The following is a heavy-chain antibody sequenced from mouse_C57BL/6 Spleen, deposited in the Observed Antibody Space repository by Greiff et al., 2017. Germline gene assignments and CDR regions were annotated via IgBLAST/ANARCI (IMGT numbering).Heavy chain of an antibody. CDR1: GFNIKDYY. Sequence: EVQLQESGAELVKPGASVKLSCTASGFNIKDYYMHWVKQRTEQGLEWIGRIDPEDGETKYAPKFQGKATITADTSSNTADLQLSSLTSEDTAVYYCARYYGSSDFDVWGTGTTVTVSS. D-gene: IGHD1-1*01. V-gene: IGHV14-2*01. J-gene: IGHJ1*03. CDR3: ARYYGSSDFDV. CDR2: IDPEDGET.